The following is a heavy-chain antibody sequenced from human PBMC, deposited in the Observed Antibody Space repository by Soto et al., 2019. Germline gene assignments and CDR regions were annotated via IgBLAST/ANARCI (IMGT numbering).Heavy chain of an antibody. Sequence: SETLSLTCSVSGGSISTYWWTWIRQPPGKGLEWIGYIYHRGTTDYNPSLKSRVTISVDTSKNQFSLKLNSVTAADTAMYYCARVDYDGIASEGDYFDFWGQGILVTVSS. CDR1: GGSISTYW. V-gene: IGHV4-59*01. D-gene: IGHD4-17*01. CDR2: IYHRGTT. CDR3: ARVDYDGIASEGDYFDF. J-gene: IGHJ4*01.